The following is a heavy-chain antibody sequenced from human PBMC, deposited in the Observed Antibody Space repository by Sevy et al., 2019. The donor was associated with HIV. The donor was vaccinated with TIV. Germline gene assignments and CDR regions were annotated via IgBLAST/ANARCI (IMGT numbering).Heavy chain of an antibody. Sequence: GESLKISCKGSGYSFTSYWIGWVRQMPGKGLEWMGIIYPGDSDTRYSPSFQGQVTISADKSISTAYLQWSSLKASDTAMYYCATSYYYDDTGYHRPFDYWGQGTLVTVSS. CDR2: IYPGDSDT. D-gene: IGHD3-22*01. CDR3: ATSYYYDDTGYHRPFDY. V-gene: IGHV5-51*01. J-gene: IGHJ4*02. CDR1: GYSFTSYW.